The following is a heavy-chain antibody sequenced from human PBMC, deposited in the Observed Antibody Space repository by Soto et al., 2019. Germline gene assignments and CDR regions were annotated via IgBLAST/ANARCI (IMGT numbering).Heavy chain of an antibody. CDR2: IYTSGST. Sequence: KPSETLSLTCTVSGGSISSYYWSWIRQPAGKGLEWIGRIYTSGSTNYNHSLKSRVTMSVDTSKNQFSLKLSSVTAADTAVYYCAREGRITIFGVVIIRGDAFDIWGQGTMVTVSS. V-gene: IGHV4-4*07. CDR3: AREGRITIFGVVIIRGDAFDI. D-gene: IGHD3-3*01. CDR1: GGSISSYY. J-gene: IGHJ3*02.